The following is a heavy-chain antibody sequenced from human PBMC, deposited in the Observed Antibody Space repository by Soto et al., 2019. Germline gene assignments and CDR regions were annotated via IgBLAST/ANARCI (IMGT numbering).Heavy chain of an antibody. CDR2: MNPNSGGT. CDR3: ARGYYSSSWRGFDY. D-gene: IGHD6-13*01. CDR1: GYTFSGYF. V-gene: IGHV1-2*02. J-gene: IGHJ4*02. Sequence: QVQLVQSGADVKKPGASVKVSCKTSGYTFSGYFMHWLRQAPGQGLEWMGWMNPNSGGTDYAQNFQGRVSMTWDTSISTAYMELSRLRSDATAIYYCARGYYSSSWRGFDYWGQGTLVT.